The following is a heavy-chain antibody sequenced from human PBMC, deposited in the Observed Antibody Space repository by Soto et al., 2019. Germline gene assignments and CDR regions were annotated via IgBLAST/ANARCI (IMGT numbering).Heavy chain of an antibody. J-gene: IGHJ6*02. CDR2: ISSSGSTI. Sequence: PGGSLRLSCAASGFTFSSYEMNWVRQAPGKGLEWVSYISSSGSTIYYADSVKGRFTISRDNAKNSLYLQMNSLRAEDTAVYYCARGPPRCSGGSCYPGDYYYGMDVWGQGTTVTVSS. CDR1: GFTFSSYE. D-gene: IGHD2-15*01. CDR3: ARGPPRCSGGSCYPGDYYYGMDV. V-gene: IGHV3-48*03.